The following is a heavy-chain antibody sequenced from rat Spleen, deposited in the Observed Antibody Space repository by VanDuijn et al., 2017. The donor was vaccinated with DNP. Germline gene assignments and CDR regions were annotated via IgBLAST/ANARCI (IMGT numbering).Heavy chain of an antibody. CDR1: GYSITSNY. Sequence: EVQLQESGPGLVKPSQSLSLTCSVTGYSITSNYWGWIRQFPGNKMEWMGYINYSGSTGYNPSLRSRISITRDTSKNQFFLQLNSVTTEDTATYYCARSDFYFDGSYYYGDWFAYWGQGTLVTVSS. V-gene: IGHV3-1*01. CDR3: ARSDFYFDGSYYYGDWFAY. D-gene: IGHD1-12*02. CDR2: INYSGST. J-gene: IGHJ3*01.